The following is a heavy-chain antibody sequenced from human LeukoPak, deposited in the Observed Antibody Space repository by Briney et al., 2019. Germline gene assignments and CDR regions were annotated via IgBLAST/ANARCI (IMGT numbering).Heavy chain of an antibody. Sequence: GRSLRLSCAASGFTFNGSWMSWVRQAPGKGLEWVANIKQDGSDIYYLGSVRGRFTISRDNAMNSLYLQMNSLRAEDTAVYYCTRDALYGDPSYYYMDVWGKGTTVTVSS. CDR3: TRDALYGDPSYYYMDV. J-gene: IGHJ6*03. D-gene: IGHD4-17*01. CDR1: GFTFNGSW. V-gene: IGHV3-7*01. CDR2: IKQDGSDI.